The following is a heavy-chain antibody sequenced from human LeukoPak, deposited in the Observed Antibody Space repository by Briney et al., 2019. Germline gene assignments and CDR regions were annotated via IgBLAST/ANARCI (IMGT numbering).Heavy chain of an antibody. D-gene: IGHD5-24*01. Sequence: PSETLSLTCTVSGGSISSYYWSWIRQPPGEGLEWIGYISYSGSTNYNSSLKSRVTISLDTSKNQFSLRLISVTAADTAVYYCARGRWLQLPYYWGQGTLVTVSS. CDR2: ISYSGST. CDR1: GGSISSYY. J-gene: IGHJ4*02. V-gene: IGHV4-59*01. CDR3: ARGRWLQLPYY.